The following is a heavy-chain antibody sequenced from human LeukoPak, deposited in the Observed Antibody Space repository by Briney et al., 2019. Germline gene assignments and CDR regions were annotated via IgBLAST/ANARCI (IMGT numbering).Heavy chain of an antibody. D-gene: IGHD3-10*01. V-gene: IGHV3-23*01. J-gene: IGHJ4*02. CDR3: AKAYFAMVRGPFDY. CDR2: ISGSGGST. CDR1: GFTFSSYA. Sequence: GGSLRLSCAASGFTFSSYAMSWVRQAPGKGLEWVSAISGSGGSTYYADSVKGRFTISRDNSKNTLYLQMNSLIAEDTAVYYCAKAYFAMVRGPFDYWGQGTLVTVSS.